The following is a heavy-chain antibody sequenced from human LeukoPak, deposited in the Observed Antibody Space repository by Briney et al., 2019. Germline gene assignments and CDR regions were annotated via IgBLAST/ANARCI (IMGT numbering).Heavy chain of an antibody. CDR3: AREGGSYYPLDY. D-gene: IGHD1-26*01. J-gene: IGHJ4*02. CDR2: INAGNGNT. V-gene: IGHV1-3*01. Sequence: ASVKVSCKASGYTFTTYAMHWVRQAPGQRLEWMGWINAGNGNTKYSQKFQGRVTITRDTSASTAYMELSSLRSEDTAVYYCAREGGSYYPLDYWGQGTLVTVSS. CDR1: GYTFTTYA.